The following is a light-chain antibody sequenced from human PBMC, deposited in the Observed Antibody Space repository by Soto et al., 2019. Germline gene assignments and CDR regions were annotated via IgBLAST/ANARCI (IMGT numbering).Light chain of an antibody. CDR1: RIIGHNY. CDR3: QQFGISPWT. CDR2: ATS. J-gene: IGKJ1*01. Sequence: DNVMTQSPDTLSVSPGDRATLSCRASRIIGHNYLAWYQQKPGQPPRLLIYATSTRATGIPDRFSGSGSVTNFTLTITRLEPEDFAAYSCQQFGISPWTFGQGTKVDIK. V-gene: IGKV3-20*01.